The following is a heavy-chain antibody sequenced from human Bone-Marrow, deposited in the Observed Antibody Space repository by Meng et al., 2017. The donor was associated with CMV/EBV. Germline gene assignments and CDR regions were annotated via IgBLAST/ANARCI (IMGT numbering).Heavy chain of an antibody. CDR2: INPNSGGT. J-gene: IGHJ4*02. CDR1: GYTFTGYY. Sequence: DSVKVSCKASGYTFTGYYMHWVRQAPGQGLEWMGWINPNSGGTNYAQKFQGRVTMTRDTSISTAYMELSRLRSDDTAVYYCARLPGIAVAATLADYYFDYWGQGTLVTVSS. D-gene: IGHD6-19*01. CDR3: ARLPGIAVAATLADYYFDY. V-gene: IGHV1-2*02.